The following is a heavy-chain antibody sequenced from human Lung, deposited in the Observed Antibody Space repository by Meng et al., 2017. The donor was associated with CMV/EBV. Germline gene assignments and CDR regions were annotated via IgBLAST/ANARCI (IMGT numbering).Heavy chain of an antibody. J-gene: IGHJ6*02. Sequence: SXXVSXKASGGTFSSYTISWVRQAPGQGLEWMGRIIPILGIANYAQKFQGRVTITADKSTSTAYMELSSLRSEDTAVYYCARAFIVVVPAAIGSPYGMDVWXQGTTVTVSS. CDR2: IIPILGIA. D-gene: IGHD2-2*01. V-gene: IGHV1-69*02. CDR3: ARAFIVVVPAAIGSPYGMDV. CDR1: GGTFSSYT.